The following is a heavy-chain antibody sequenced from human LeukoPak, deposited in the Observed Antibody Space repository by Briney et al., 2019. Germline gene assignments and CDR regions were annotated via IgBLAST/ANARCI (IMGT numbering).Heavy chain of an antibody. V-gene: IGHV3-23*01. CDR3: AKDPVVDYYGSGSYSDY. CDR1: GCTFSSYA. Sequence: GGSLRLSCAASGCTFSSYAMSWVRQAPGKGLEWVSAISGSGGSTYYADSVKGRFTISRDNSKNTLYLQMNSLRAEDTAVYYCAKDPVVDYYGSGSYSDYWGQGTLVTVSS. CDR2: ISGSGGST. J-gene: IGHJ4*02. D-gene: IGHD3-10*01.